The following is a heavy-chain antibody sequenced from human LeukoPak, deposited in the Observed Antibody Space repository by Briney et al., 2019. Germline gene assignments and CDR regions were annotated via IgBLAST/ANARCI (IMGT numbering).Heavy chain of an antibody. CDR3: ARGYGSGSYYSYFDY. V-gene: IGHV1-69*13. CDR2: IIPIFGTA. CDR1: GGTFSSYA. Sequence: SSVKVSCKASGGTFSSYAISWVRQAPGQGLDGMGGIIPIFGTANYAQKFHGRVTITADESTSTAYMELSSLRSEDTDVYYCARGYGSGSYYSYFDYWGQGTLVTVSS. J-gene: IGHJ4*02. D-gene: IGHD3-10*01.